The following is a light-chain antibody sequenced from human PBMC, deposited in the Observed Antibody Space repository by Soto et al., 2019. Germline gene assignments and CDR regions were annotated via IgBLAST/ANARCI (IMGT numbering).Light chain of an antibody. CDR3: ASYTTARIRV. CDR1: SCDIGAYNS. J-gene: IGLJ2*01. Sequence: QSALTQPASMSASPGQSIAISCTGTSCDIGAYNSVSWYQQLPGKAPQLMIYDVSFRPSGISSRFSGSKSGNTASLTISGLWPDDDADYYCASYTTARIRVFGGGTKLTVL. V-gene: IGLV2-14*03. CDR2: DVS.